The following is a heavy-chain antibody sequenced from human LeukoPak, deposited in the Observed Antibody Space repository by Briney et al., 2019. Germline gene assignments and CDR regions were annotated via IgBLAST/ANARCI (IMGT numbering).Heavy chain of an antibody. CDR3: ATFDSSFNWFDP. J-gene: IGHJ5*02. CDR2: ISAYNGNT. D-gene: IGHD3-22*01. Sequence: GASVKVSCKASGYTFTSYGISWVRQAPGQGLEWMGWISAYNGNTNYALKLQGRVTMTTDTSTSTAYMELRSLRSDDTAVYYCATFDSSFNWFDPWGQGTLVTVSS. V-gene: IGHV1-18*04. CDR1: GYTFTSYG.